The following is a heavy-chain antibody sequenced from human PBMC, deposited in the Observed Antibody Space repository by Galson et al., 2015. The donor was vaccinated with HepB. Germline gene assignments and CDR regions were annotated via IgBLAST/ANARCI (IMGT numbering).Heavy chain of an antibody. J-gene: IGHJ5*02. V-gene: IGHV3-21*01. CDR1: GFTFSSYS. D-gene: IGHD2-2*01. CDR3: ARSIVVVPAASINWFDP. Sequence: SLRLSCAASGFTFSSYSMNWVRQAPGKGLEWVSSISSSSSYIYYADSVKGRFTISRDNAKNSLYLQMNSLRAEDTAVYYCARSIVVVPAASINWFDPWGQGTLVTVSS. CDR2: ISSSSSYI.